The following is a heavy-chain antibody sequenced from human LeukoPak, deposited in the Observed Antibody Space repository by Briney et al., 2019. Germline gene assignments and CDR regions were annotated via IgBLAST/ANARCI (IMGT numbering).Heavy chain of an antibody. CDR1: GFTFTSYA. CDR3: ANPCSDGVCYPDY. CDR2: ISAGATTT. V-gene: IGHV3-23*01. D-gene: IGHD2-21*02. J-gene: IGHJ4*02. Sequence: GGSLRLSCETSGFTFTSYAVSWVRQAPGKGLEWVSAISAGATTTYYADSVKGRFTISRDDSRNMLYLQMDSLRVEDTAVYYCANPCSDGVCYPDYWGQGTLVTVSS.